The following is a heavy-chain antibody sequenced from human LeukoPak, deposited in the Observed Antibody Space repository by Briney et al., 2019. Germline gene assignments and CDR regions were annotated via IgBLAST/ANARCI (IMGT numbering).Heavy chain of an antibody. CDR1: GGTFSSYA. J-gene: IGHJ4*02. CDR3: VRYSYGNDYFDY. Sequence: ASVKVSCKASGGTFSSYAISWVRQAPGQGLVWMGGIIPIFGTANYAQKFQGRVTITADKSTSTAYMELSSLRSEDTAVYYCVRYSYGNDYFDYWGQGTLVTVSS. V-gene: IGHV1-69*06. D-gene: IGHD5-18*01. CDR2: IIPIFGTA.